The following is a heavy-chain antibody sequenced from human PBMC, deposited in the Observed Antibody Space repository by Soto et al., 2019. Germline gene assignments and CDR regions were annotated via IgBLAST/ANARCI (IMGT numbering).Heavy chain of an antibody. CDR2: ISYDGSNK. J-gene: IGHJ4*02. CDR1: GFTFSSYG. CDR3: AKLPVYDSSGYYEEVDY. D-gene: IGHD3-22*01. Sequence: PGGSLRLSCAASGFTFSSYGMHWVRQAPGKGLEWVAVISYDGSNKYYADSVKGRFTISRDNSKNTLYLQMNSLRAEDTAVYYCAKLPVYDSSGYYEEVDYWGQGTLVTVSS. V-gene: IGHV3-30*18.